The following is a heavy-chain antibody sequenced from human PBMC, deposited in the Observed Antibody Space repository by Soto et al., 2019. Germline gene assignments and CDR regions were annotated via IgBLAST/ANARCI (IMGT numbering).Heavy chain of an antibody. J-gene: IGHJ4*02. CDR2: IYYNGRT. D-gene: IGHD3-3*01. Sequence: QVQLQESGPGLVKPSETLSLTCTVSGGSISPYYWSWIRQPPGKGLEWIGYIYYNGRTNYNPSLESRVTISLDTSKSQFSLKLSSVSAADTAVYYCARDGSGYDFWSGPYFVDYWGPGTLVTVSS. CDR1: GGSISPYY. V-gene: IGHV4-59*01. CDR3: ARDGSGYDFWSGPYFVDY.